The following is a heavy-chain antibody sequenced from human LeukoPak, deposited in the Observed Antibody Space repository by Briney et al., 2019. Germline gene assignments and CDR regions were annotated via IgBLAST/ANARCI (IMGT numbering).Heavy chain of an antibody. J-gene: IGHJ4*02. CDR1: GFTFSNAW. CDR2: ISGSGSLT. V-gene: IGHV3-23*01. Sequence: GGSLRLSCAASGFTFSNAWMSWVRQAPGKGLEWVSAISGSGSLTFYADSVRGRFTISRDNSKNTLYLQMNSLRAEDTAVYYCAKDESPLIAADNYWGQGTLVTVSS. D-gene: IGHD6-25*01. CDR3: AKDESPLIAADNY.